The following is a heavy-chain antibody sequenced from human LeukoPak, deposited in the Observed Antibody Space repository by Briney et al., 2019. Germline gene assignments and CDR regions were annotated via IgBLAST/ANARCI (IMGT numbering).Heavy chain of an antibody. V-gene: IGHV4-39*07. J-gene: IGHJ4*02. Sequence: SETLSLTCTVSGGSISSSSYYWGWIRQPPGKGLEWIGSIYHSGSTYYNPSLKSRVTISVDTSKNQFSLKLSSVTAADTAVYYCARKEMATTKGFDYWGQGTLVTVSS. CDR3: ARKEMATTKGFDY. D-gene: IGHD5-24*01. CDR1: GGSISSSSYY. CDR2: IYHSGST.